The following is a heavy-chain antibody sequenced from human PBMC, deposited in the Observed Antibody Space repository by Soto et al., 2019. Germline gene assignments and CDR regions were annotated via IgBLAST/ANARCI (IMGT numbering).Heavy chain of an antibody. J-gene: IGHJ6*02. CDR3: ARDPGSSTSCFTCDYYGMDV. D-gene: IGHD2-2*02. CDR1: GYTFTNYG. CDR2: ISVYNGNT. Sequence: QVQLVQSGDEVMQPGASVKVSCKASGYTFTNYGISWVRQAPGQGLEWMGWISVYNGNTKYAQKFHGRVTSTTDTSTSTAYMELSSLRFDDTAVYYCARDPGSSTSCFTCDYYGMDVWGQGTTVTVSS. V-gene: IGHV1-18*04.